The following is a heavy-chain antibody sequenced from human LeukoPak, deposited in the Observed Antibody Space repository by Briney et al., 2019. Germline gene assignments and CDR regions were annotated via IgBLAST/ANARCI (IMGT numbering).Heavy chain of an antibody. CDR2: INPNSGGT. CDR3: ARDDLGGYYYGSGSYSPSRY. V-gene: IGHV1-2*02. J-gene: IGHJ4*02. CDR1: GYTFTGYY. D-gene: IGHD3-10*01. Sequence: GAPVKVSCKASGYTFTGYYMHWVRQAPGQGLEWMGWINPNSGGTNYAQKLQGRVTMTTDTSTSTAYMELRSLRSDDTAVYYCARDDLGGYYYGSGSYSPSRYWGQGTLVTVSS.